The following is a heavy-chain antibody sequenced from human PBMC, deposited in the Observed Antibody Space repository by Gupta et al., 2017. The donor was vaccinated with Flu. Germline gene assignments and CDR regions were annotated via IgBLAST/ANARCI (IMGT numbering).Heavy chain of an antibody. J-gene: IGHJ1*01. Sequence: QVQLQESGPGLVKPSQTLSLTCTVSGGSISSGGYYWSWIRQHPGKGLEWIGYIYYSGSTYYNPSLKSRVTISVDTSKNQFSLKLSSVTAADTAVYYCAGGVVVGASTPEYFQHWGQGTLVTVSS. D-gene: IGHD1-26*01. CDR3: AGGVVVGASTPEYFQH. CDR2: IYYSGST. V-gene: IGHV4-31*03. CDR1: GGSISSGGYY.